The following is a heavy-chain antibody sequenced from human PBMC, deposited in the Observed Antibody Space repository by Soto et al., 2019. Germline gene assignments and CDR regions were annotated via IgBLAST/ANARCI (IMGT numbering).Heavy chain of an antibody. V-gene: IGHV3-74*03. CDR3: VRDDIGVGIDY. CDR2: INNDGSDT. D-gene: IGHD1-26*01. Sequence: GGSLRLSCAASGFTFSTYWMRWVRQAPGKGLMWVSHINNDGSDTTYADSVKGRFTISRDNAKNTVYLQMNSLRAEDTAVYYCVRDDIGVGIDYWGLGTLVTVSS. J-gene: IGHJ4*02. CDR1: GFTFSTYW.